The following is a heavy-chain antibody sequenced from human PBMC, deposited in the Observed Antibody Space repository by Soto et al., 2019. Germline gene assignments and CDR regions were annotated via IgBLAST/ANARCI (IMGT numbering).Heavy chain of an antibody. V-gene: IGHV4-39*01. J-gene: IGHJ5*02. D-gene: IGHD4-17*01. Sequence: QLQLQESGPGLVQPLETLSLTCSVSGVSISSSTYFLGWIRQPPGKGLEWLGTIYYSGSTYYNPSLRSRVSISVDTSKNQISLKLNSVTAADTALYFCARHIGDYEGHWFDPWGQGTLVTVSS. CDR1: GVSISSSTYF. CDR3: ARHIGDYEGHWFDP. CDR2: IYYSGST.